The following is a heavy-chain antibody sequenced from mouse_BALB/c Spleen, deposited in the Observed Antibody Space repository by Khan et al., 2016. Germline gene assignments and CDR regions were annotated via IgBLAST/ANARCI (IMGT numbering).Heavy chain of an antibody. CDR1: GYTFTSYW. Sequence: QVQLQQSGAELVRPGASVKLSCKASGYTFTSYWINWMKQRPGQGLEWIGNIYPSDIYTNYNQKFKDKATLTVDKSSSKAYMQLSSPTSEDSAIYYCTRGESTMSRGFAYWGQGTLVTVSA. D-gene: IGHD2-4*01. J-gene: IGHJ3*01. CDR3: TRGESTMSRGFAY. CDR2: IYPSDIYT. V-gene: IGHV1-69*02.